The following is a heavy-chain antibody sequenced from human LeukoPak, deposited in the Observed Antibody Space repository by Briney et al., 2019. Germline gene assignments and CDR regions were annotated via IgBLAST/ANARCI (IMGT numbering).Heavy chain of an antibody. D-gene: IGHD6-19*01. J-gene: IGHJ4*02. V-gene: IGHV1-46*03. CDR1: GYSFTTYY. Sequence: ASVKVSCKASGYSFTTYYMHWLRQAPGQGLAWMGIINPSGGGTNYAQKFQDRVTMTRDTSTSTVYMDLSSPRSEDTAVYYCARVKPSSSGHDYWGQGTLLTVSS. CDR2: INPSGGGT. CDR3: ARVKPSSSGHDY.